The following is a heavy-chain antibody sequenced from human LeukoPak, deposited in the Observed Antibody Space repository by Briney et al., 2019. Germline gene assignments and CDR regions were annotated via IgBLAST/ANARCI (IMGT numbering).Heavy chain of an antibody. CDR1: DYTFTTYY. D-gene: IGHD1-26*01. CDR2: IYPGDSDT. Sequence: GESLKISCVGSDYTFTTYYIGWVRQMPGKGLEWMAIIYPGDSDTRYSPSFQGQVTISADKSISTAYLQWSSLKASDTAMYYCARHRKVGGTQSSFDIWGQGTMVTVSS. CDR3: ARHRKVGGTQSSFDI. V-gene: IGHV5-51*01. J-gene: IGHJ3*02.